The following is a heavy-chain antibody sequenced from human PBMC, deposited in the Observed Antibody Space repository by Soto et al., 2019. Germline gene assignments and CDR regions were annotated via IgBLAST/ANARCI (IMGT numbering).Heavy chain of an antibody. J-gene: IGHJ4*02. Sequence: QEQLQESGPGLVKPSETLSLTCTVSGGSISSYYWNWIRQPPGKGLEWVGFIYYSGTTNYNPSLKSRVTISVDTSKNQLSLKLSSVTTADTAVYYCAGGILAPPNFDFWGQGTLVTVSS. CDR3: AGGILAPPNFDF. CDR2: IYYSGTT. D-gene: IGHD3-9*01. CDR1: GGSISSYY. V-gene: IGHV4-59*01.